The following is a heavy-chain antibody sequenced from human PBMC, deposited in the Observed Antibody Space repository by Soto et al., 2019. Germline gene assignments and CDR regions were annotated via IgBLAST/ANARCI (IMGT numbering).Heavy chain of an antibody. CDR1: GFSFSNYA. Sequence: QPGGSLRLSCATSGFSFSNYAMSWVRQAPGKGLGWVAAITSVGYTYYVDSLKGRFTISRDNSKNTLYLQMNSLRAEDTAVYYCAKDLIDYSNSYFDYWGQGTLVTVSS. J-gene: IGHJ4*02. CDR2: ITSVGYT. D-gene: IGHD4-4*01. V-gene: IGHV3-23*01. CDR3: AKDLIDYSNSYFDY.